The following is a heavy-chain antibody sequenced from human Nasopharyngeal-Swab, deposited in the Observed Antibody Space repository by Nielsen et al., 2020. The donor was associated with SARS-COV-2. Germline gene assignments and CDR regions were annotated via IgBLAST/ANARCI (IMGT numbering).Heavy chain of an antibody. CDR2: INHSGST. Sequence: SETLSLTCAVYGGSFSGYYWRWIRQPPGKGLEWIGEINHSGSTNYNPSLKSRVTISVDTSKNQFSLKLSSVTAADTAVYYCARGPYSSIWGHYYGMEVWGQGTTVTVSS. CDR3: ARGPYSSIWGHYYGMEV. V-gene: IGHV4-34*01. D-gene: IGHD6-13*01. J-gene: IGHJ6*02. CDR1: GGSFSGYY.